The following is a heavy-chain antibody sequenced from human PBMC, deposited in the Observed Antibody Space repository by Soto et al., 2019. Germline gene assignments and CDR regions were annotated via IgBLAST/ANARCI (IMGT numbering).Heavy chain of an antibody. CDR1: GFTFSSYW. CDR3: VRENYYYGMDV. Sequence: PGGSLRLSCAASGFTFSSYWMSWVRQAPGKGLEWVANIKQDGSEKYYVDSVKGRFTISRDNSKNTVYLQVSSLRVEDTAMYYCVRENYYYGMDVWGQGTAVTVSS. V-gene: IGHV3-7*01. J-gene: IGHJ6*02. CDR2: IKQDGSEK.